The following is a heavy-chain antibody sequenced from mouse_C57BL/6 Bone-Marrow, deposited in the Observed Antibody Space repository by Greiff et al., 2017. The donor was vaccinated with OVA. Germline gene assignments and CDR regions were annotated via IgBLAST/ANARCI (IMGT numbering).Heavy chain of an antibody. J-gene: IGHJ2*01. CDR2: IWSGGST. CDR3: ARSPLTGTYVDY. Sequence: QVQLQQSGPGLVQPSQSLSITCTVSGFSLTSYGVHWVRQSPGKGLEWLGVIWSGGSTDYNAAFISRLSISKDKSKSQVFLKMNRLQADDTAMYYCARSPLTGTYVDYWGQGNTLTVSS. V-gene: IGHV2-2*01. D-gene: IGHD4-1*01. CDR1: GFSLTSYG.